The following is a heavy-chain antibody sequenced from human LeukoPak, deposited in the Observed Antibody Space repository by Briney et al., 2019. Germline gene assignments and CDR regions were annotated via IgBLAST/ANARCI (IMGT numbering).Heavy chain of an antibody. Sequence: PSETLSLTCTVSGGSIRGYWSWIRQPAGKGLEWIGRIYGSGSTDYNPSLKSRVTMSIDTSKNQFSLNLISVPAAETAVYYCARLHITMVRGGQMPGFGSLYYMDVWGKGTTVTISS. CDR1: GGSIRGY. CDR2: IYGSGST. J-gene: IGHJ6*03. CDR3: ARLHITMVRGGQMPGFGSLYYMDV. D-gene: IGHD3-10*01. V-gene: IGHV4-4*07.